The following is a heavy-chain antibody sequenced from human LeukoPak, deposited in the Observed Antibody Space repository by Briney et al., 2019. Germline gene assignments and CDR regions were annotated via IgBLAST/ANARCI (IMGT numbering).Heavy chain of an antibody. CDR1: GYTFTSYD. D-gene: IGHD7-27*01. J-gene: IGHJ6*03. Sequence: TSVKVSCKASGYTFTSYDISWVRQAPGQGLEWMGWISAYSGNTHYAQKFQGRVTMTTDTSTTTAYMELRGLRSDDTAVYYCARAEKPNWGNYYYYCMDVWGKGTTVTVSS. CDR2: ISAYSGNT. CDR3: ARAEKPNWGNYYYYCMDV. V-gene: IGHV1-18*01.